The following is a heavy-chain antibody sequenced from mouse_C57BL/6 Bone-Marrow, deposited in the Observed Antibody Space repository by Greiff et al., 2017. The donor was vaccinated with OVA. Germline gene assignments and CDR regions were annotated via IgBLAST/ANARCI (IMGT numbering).Heavy chain of an antibody. D-gene: IGHD2-1*01. V-gene: IGHV1-43*01. CDR1: GYSFTGYY. Sequence: VQLQQSGPELVKPRASVKISCKASGYSFTGYYMHWVKQSSEKSLEWIGEINPSTGGTSYNQKFKGKATLTVDKSSSTAYMQIKSLTSEDSAVLYDAKADYCVLNYWGFDNWGEVTTLSISS. CDR2: INPSTGGT. J-gene: IGHJ2*01. CDR3: AKADYCVLNYWGFDN.